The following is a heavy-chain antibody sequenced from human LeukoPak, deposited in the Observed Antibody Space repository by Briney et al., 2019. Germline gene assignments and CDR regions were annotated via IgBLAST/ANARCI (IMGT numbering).Heavy chain of an antibody. CDR1: GYTLTELS. CDR2: FDPEDGET. Sequence: ASVKVSCKVSGYTLTELSMHWVRQAPGKGLEWMGGFDPEDGETIYAQKFQGRVTMTEDTSTDTAYMELSSLRSEDTAVYYCATVGSSKYNWNVPGGRSYYYYYMDVWGKGTTVTVSS. V-gene: IGHV1-24*01. CDR3: ATVGSSKYNWNVPGGRSYYYYYMDV. J-gene: IGHJ6*03. D-gene: IGHD1-20*01.